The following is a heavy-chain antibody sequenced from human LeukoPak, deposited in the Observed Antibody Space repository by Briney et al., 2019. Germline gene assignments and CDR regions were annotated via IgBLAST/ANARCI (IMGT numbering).Heavy chain of an antibody. CDR3: ARNTGGYSYGYDYYMDV. J-gene: IGHJ6*03. D-gene: IGHD5-18*01. CDR1: GGSISSYY. CDR2: IYTSGST. V-gene: IGHV4-4*07. Sequence: SETLSLTCTVSGGSISSYYWSWIRQPAGKGLEWIGRIYTSGSTNYNPSLKSRVTMSVDTSKNQFSLKLSSVTAADTAVYYCARNTGGYSYGYDYYMDVWGKGTTVTVSS.